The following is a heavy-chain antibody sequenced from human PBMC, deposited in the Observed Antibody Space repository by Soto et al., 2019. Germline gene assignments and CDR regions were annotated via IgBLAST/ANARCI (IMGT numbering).Heavy chain of an antibody. CDR3: AKYLIANHGLRESFDM. J-gene: IGHJ3*02. CDR1: GFNFPAYA. V-gene: IGHV3-23*01. Sequence: GGSLRLSCAASGFNFPAYAMNWVRQAPGKGLQWVSGLFGSGAGINYADSVRGRFTVSRDNSRNTLYLQMNSPRDEDTAVYYCAKYLIANHGLRESFDMRGPGPKLTVSS. D-gene: IGHD3-10*01. CDR2: LFGSGAGI.